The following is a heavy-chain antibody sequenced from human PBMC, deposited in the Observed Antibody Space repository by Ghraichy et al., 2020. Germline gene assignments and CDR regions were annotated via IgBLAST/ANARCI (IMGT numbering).Heavy chain of an antibody. CDR2: VYYSGST. CDR3: ARWAERSFDWLFRGGFDN. D-gene: IGHD3-9*01. CDR1: GGSISSSDYF. V-gene: IGHV4-39*01. Sequence: SETLSLTCTVSGGSISSSDYFWGWIRQPPGKRLEWMGSVYYSGSTWNNPSLKSRLTISVDTSKNQFSLKLSSVTAADTAVYHCARWAERSFDWLFRGGFDNWGQGTLVTVSS. J-gene: IGHJ4*02.